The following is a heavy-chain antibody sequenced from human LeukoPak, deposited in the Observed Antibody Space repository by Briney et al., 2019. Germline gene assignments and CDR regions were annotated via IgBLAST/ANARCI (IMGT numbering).Heavy chain of an antibody. CDR1: GGSISSYY. V-gene: IGHV4-59*01. CDR3: ASQLSNYYDSNTDAFDI. Sequence: PSETLSLTCTVSGGSISSYYWSWIRQPPGKGLEWIGYIYYSGSTNYNPPLKSRVTISVDTSKNQFSLKLSSVTAADTAVYYCASQLSNYYDSNTDAFDIWGQGTMVTVSS. D-gene: IGHD3-22*01. CDR2: IYYSGST. J-gene: IGHJ3*02.